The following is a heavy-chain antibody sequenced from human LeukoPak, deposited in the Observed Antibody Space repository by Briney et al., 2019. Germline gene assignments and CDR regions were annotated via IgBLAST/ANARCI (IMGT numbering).Heavy chain of an antibody. CDR1: GGSFSGYY. J-gene: IGHJ4*02. V-gene: IGHV4-34*01. Sequence: SETLSLTCAAYGGSFSGYYWSWIRQPPGKGLEWIGEINHSGSTNYNSSLKSRVTISVDTSKNQFSLKLSSVTAADTAVYYCARGRYFDYWGQGTLVTVSS. CDR3: ARGRYFDY. CDR2: INHSGST.